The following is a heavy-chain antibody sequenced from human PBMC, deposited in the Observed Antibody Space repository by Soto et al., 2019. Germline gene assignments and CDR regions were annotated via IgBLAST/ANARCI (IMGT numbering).Heavy chain of an antibody. CDR1: CGSFSGYY. Sequence: QVQLQQWGAGLLKPSETLSLTCAVYCGSFSGYYWSWIRQPPGKGLEWIGEINHSGSTNYNPSLKTRVTMSVDTSKHHFSLKLSSVTAADTAVYYCARTSRFDCWGQGTLVTVSS. J-gene: IGHJ4*02. CDR2: INHSGST. V-gene: IGHV4-34*01. D-gene: IGHD6-6*01. CDR3: ARTSRFDC.